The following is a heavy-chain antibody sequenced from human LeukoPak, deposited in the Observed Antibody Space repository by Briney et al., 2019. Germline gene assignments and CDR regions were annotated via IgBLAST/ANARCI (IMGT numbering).Heavy chain of an antibody. CDR2: ISYDGSNK. CDR1: GFTFSSYA. J-gene: IGHJ4*02. Sequence: GGSLRLSCAASGFTFSSYAMHWVRQAPGKGLERVAVISYDGSNKYYADSVKGRFTISRDNSKNTLYLQMNSLRAEDTAVYYCARDEVTLDYWGQGTLVTVSS. D-gene: IGHD2-21*02. CDR3: ARDEVTLDY. V-gene: IGHV3-30-3*01.